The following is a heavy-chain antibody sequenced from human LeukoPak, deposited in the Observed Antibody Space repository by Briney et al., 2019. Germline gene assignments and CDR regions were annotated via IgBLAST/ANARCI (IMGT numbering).Heavy chain of an antibody. CDR1: GYSISGPYY. J-gene: IGHJ6*03. V-gene: IGHV4-4*07. Sequence: PSETLSLTCIVSGYSISGPYYWSWIRQPAGKGLEWIGRIYTSGSTNYNPSLKSRVTMSVDTSKNQFSLKLSSVTAADTAVYYCARDRTITMVRGVIIDDYYCYYMDVWGKGTTVTISS. CDR2: IYTSGST. D-gene: IGHD3-10*01. CDR3: ARDRTITMVRGVIIDDYYCYYMDV.